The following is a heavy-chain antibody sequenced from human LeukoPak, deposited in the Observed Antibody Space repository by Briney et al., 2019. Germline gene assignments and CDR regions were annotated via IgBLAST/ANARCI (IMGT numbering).Heavy chain of an antibody. CDR1: FTFRXHX. Sequence: FTFRXHXMSWVRQAPEKGLEFVSGIYENGGITYYADSVKGRFSISRDNSKNTLYLQMDSLRGEDTAVYYCAKDFRIGYSAHFDYWGQGALVTVSS. D-gene: IGHD2-21*01. CDR3: AKDFRIGYSAHFDY. J-gene: IGHJ4*02. V-gene: IGHV3-23*01. CDR2: IYENGGIT.